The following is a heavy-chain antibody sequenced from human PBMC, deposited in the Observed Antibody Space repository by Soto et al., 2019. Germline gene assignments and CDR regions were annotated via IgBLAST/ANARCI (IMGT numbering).Heavy chain of an antibody. CDR1: GGSISSSSYY. D-gene: IGHD6-13*01. CDR2: IYYSGST. V-gene: IGHV4-39*01. Sequence: QLQLQESGPGLVKPSETLSLTCTVSGGSISSSSYYWGWIRQPPGKGLEWIGSIYYSGSTYYNPSLKSRVTISVDTSKNQFSLKLSSVTAADTAVYYCARQKGIAAASRGWFDPWGQGTLVTVSS. J-gene: IGHJ5*02. CDR3: ARQKGIAAASRGWFDP.